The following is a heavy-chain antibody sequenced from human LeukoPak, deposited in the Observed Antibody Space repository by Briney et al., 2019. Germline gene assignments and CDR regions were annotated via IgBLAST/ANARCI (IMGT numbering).Heavy chain of an antibody. CDR2: ISGSGAST. Sequence: PGRSLRLSCAASGFTFSSYGMHWVRQAPGKGLEWVSAISGSGASTYYADSVKGRFTISRDNSKNTLYVQMNSLRAEDTAVYYCAKSQFGGVFDGFDIWGQGTMVTVSS. D-gene: IGHD3-16*01. CDR3: AKSQFGGVFDGFDI. J-gene: IGHJ3*02. V-gene: IGHV3-23*01. CDR1: GFTFSSYG.